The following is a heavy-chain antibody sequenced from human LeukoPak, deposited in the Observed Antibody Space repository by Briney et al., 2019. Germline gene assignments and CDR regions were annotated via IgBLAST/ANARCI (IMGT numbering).Heavy chain of an antibody. J-gene: IGHJ6*02. Sequence: SETLSLTCTVSGGSISSYYWSWIRQPPGKGLEWIGYIYYSGSTNYNPSLKSRVTISVDTSKNQFSLKLSSVTAADTAVYYCARDSRLDQPLLYSYYYCGMDVWGQGTTVTVSS. D-gene: IGHD2-2*02. V-gene: IGHV4-59*01. CDR1: GGSISSYY. CDR2: IYYSGST. CDR3: ARDSRLDQPLLYSYYYCGMDV.